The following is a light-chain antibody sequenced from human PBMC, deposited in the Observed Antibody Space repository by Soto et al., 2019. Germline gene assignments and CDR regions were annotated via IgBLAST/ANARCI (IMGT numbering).Light chain of an antibody. CDR1: QGISSW. V-gene: IGKV1-12*01. CDR3: QPANSFPFT. CDR2: AAS. J-gene: IGKJ3*01. Sequence: DSQMTQSPSSVAASLGDRVTITCRASQGISSWLAWYQQKPGKAHKLLIYAASSLQSGVPSRFSGSGSGTEFTLTSSILQSEDFETYYCQPANSFPFTVGPGTKVDIK.